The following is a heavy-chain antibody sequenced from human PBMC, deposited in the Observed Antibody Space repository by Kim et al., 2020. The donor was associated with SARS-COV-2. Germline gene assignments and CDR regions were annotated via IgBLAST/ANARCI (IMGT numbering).Heavy chain of an antibody. V-gene: IGHV3-9*01. CDR1: GFTFDEHA. J-gene: IGHJ4*02. D-gene: IGHD2-21*02. CDR2: ISWNSGSI. Sequence: GGSLRLSCVASGFTFDEHAMHWVRQAPGKGLEWVSGISWNSGSIGYADSVKGRFTISRDNAKNSLYLQMNSLRAEDTALYYCAKDYFPWGDQFDYWGQGT. CDR3: AKDYFPWGDQFDY.